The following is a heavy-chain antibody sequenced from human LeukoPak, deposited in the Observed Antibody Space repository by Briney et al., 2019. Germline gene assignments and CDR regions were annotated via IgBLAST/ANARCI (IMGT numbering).Heavy chain of an antibody. V-gene: IGHV3-15*01. Sequence: PGGSLRLSYVGSRFTFSNAWMSWVRQAPGKGLEWVGRIKSNVNGGTIDYAPPVKGRFIISRDDPKDTLYLHMSSLKIEDTAVYYCTTWDYVDYWGQGTVVTVSS. D-gene: IGHD1-26*01. CDR2: IKSNVNGGTI. CDR1: RFTFSNAW. CDR3: TTWDYVDY. J-gene: IGHJ4*02.